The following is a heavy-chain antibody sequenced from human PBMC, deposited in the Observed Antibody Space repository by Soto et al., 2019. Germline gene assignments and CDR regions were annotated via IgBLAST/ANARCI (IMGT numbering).Heavy chain of an antibody. CDR2: ISAYSGNT. Sequence: QVQLVQSGAEVKKPGASVKVSCKASGYTFTSYGISWVRQAPGQGLEWMGWISAYSGNTNYAQKLQGRDTMTTDTSTSTAYLELRSLRSDDTAVYYCARVRKHRGDIVVVVAATRHYYYYMDVWGKGTTVTVSS. J-gene: IGHJ6*03. V-gene: IGHV1-18*01. D-gene: IGHD2-15*01. CDR1: GYTFTSYG. CDR3: ARVRKHRGDIVVVVAATRHYYYYMDV.